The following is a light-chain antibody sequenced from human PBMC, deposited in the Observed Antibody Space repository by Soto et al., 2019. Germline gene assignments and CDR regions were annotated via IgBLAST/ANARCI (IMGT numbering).Light chain of an antibody. CDR2: ATS. J-gene: IGKJ5*01. CDR1: QSVSSGY. CDR3: QQYGSSPPIT. V-gene: IGKV3-20*01. Sequence: EIVLTQSPGALSLSPGERATLSCRASQSVSSGYLAWYQQKPGQAPRLLIFATSRRATGIPDRFSGSGSGTDFTFTISRLEPEDVAVYYCQQYGSSPPITFGQGTRLEIK.